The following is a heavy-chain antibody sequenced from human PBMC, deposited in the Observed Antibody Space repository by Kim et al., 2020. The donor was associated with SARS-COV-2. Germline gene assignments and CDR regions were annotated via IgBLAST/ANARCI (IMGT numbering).Heavy chain of an antibody. J-gene: IGHJ4*02. CDR3: ARDRVIVATIGPELHY. Sequence: GGSLRLSCAASGFTFSSYSMNWVRQAPGKGLEWVSSISSSSSYIYYADSVKGRFTISRDNAKNSLYLQMNSLRAEDTAVYYCARDRVIVATIGPELHYWGQGTLVTVSS. CDR1: GFTFSSYS. D-gene: IGHD5-12*01. V-gene: IGHV3-21*01. CDR2: ISSSSSYI.